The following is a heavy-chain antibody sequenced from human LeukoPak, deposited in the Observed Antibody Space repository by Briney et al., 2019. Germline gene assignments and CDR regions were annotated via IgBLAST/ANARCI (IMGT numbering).Heavy chain of an antibody. CDR1: GFTFSSYA. Sequence: GGSLRLSCAASGFTFSSYAMHWVRQAPGKGLEYVSAISSNGGSTYYANSVKGRFTISRDNSKNTLHLQMGSLRAEDMAVYYCARVSSGYFDYWGQGTLVTVAS. D-gene: IGHD3-22*01. J-gene: IGHJ4*02. CDR3: ARVSSGYFDY. V-gene: IGHV3-64*01. CDR2: ISSNGGST.